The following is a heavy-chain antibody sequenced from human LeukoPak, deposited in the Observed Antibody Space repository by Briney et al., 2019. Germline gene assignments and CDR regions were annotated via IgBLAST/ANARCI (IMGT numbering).Heavy chain of an antibody. V-gene: IGHV3-23*01. Sequence: GGSLRLSCATSGFTFSSYAMSSVRQAPGKGLEWVSGIGDMGGSTYYADSVKGRFTISRDKSKNTLYLQMNSLRTEDTAVYYCAKAEGYDILTGLDYWGQGTLVTVSS. D-gene: IGHD3-9*01. CDR1: GFTFSSYA. CDR3: AKAEGYDILTGLDY. CDR2: IGDMGGST. J-gene: IGHJ4*02.